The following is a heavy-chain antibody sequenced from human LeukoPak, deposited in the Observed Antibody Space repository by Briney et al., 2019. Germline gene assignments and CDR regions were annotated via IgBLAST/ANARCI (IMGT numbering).Heavy chain of an antibody. J-gene: IGHJ4*02. Sequence: GASVKVSCKASGYTFTGYYMHWVRQAPGQGLEWMGRINPNSGGTNYAQKFQGRVTMTRDTSISTAYMELSRLRSDDTAVYYCARDPTSGYSSSWYNNYWGQGTLVTVSS. D-gene: IGHD6-13*01. V-gene: IGHV1-2*06. CDR3: ARDPTSGYSSSWYNNY. CDR1: GYTFTGYY. CDR2: INPNSGGT.